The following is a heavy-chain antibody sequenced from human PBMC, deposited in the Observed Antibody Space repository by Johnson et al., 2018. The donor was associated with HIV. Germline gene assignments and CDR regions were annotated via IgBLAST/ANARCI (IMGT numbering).Heavy chain of an antibody. CDR2: IRYDGSNK. V-gene: IGHV3-30*02. J-gene: IGHJ3*02. CDR3: ARDTYYYDSSGYLDAFDI. CDR1: GFTFNTYG. Sequence: QVQLVESGGGVVQPGGSLRLSCAASGFTFNTYGMHWVRQAPGKGLEWVAFIRYDGSNKYYADSVKGRFTISRDNSKNALYLQMKSLRAEDTAVYYCARDTYYYDSSGYLDAFDIWGQGTMVTVSS. D-gene: IGHD3-22*01.